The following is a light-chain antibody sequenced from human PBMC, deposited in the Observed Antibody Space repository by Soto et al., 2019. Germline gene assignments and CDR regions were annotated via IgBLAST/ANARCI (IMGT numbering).Light chain of an antibody. J-gene: IGLJ7*01. V-gene: IGLV2-11*01. Sequence: QSALTQPRSVSGSPGQSVTVSCTGTSSDVGGYDYVSWYQHRPGQSPKPMIYDVSKRPSGVPDRFSGSKSGNTVSLTISGLQAEDEADYYCCSYAGSDTLVFGGGTQLTVL. CDR3: CSYAGSDTLV. CDR1: SSDVGGYDY. CDR2: DVS.